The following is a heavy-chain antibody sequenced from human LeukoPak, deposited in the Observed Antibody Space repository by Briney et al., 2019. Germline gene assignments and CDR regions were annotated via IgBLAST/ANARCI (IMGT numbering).Heavy chain of an antibody. D-gene: IGHD4-11*01. Sequence: GASVNVSCKASGFRFTSFGVSWVRQAPGQGLEWMGWISSYIGVTHYAEKFEDRVTMTIDTSTTTAYMELRSLRYDDTAVYYCARDSDYSGNGNGDWFDPWGQGTVVTVSS. J-gene: IGHJ5*02. CDR3: ARDSDYSGNGNGDWFDP. CDR2: ISSYIGVT. CDR1: GFRFTSFG. V-gene: IGHV1-18*04.